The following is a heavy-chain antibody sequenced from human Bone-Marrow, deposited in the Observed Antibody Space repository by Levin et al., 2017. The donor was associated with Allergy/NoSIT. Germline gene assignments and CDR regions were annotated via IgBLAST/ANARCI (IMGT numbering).Heavy chain of an antibody. Sequence: KISCKASGGPFSTYAISWVRQAPGQGLEWMGGIIPIFGKTSYAQKFQGRVTISADESTRTAYMELSSLRSEDTAVYYCARDRRDSSNYYSYYYFMDVWGKGTTVTVSS. V-gene: IGHV1-69*01. CDR3: ARDRRDSSNYYSYYYFMDV. CDR2: IIPIFGKT. D-gene: IGHD5-12*01. CDR1: GGPFSTYA. J-gene: IGHJ6*03.